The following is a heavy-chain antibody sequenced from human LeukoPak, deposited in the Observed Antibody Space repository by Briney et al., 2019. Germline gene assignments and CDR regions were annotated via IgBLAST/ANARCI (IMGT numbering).Heavy chain of an antibody. CDR2: IYYSGST. CDR3: ARPGYSGYDFAFDI. J-gene: IGHJ3*02. V-gene: IGHV4-59*08. D-gene: IGHD5-12*01. CDR1: GGSISSYY. Sequence: PSETLSLTCTVSGGSISSYYWSWIRKPPGKGLEWIGYIYYSGSTNYNPSLKSRVTISVDTSKNQFSLKLSSVTAADTAVYYCARPGYSGYDFAFDIWGQGTMVTVSS.